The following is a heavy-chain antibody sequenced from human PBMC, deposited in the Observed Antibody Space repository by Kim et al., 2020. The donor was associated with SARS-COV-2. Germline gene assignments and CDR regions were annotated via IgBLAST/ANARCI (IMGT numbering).Heavy chain of an antibody. Sequence: GGSLRLSCAASGFTFSSYGMHWVRQAPGKGLEWVAVIWYDGSNKYYADSVKGRFTISRDNSKNTLYLQMNSLRAEDTAVYYCARESYIAAAGRGRYYFDYWGQGTLVTVSS. J-gene: IGHJ4*02. CDR3: ARESYIAAAGRGRYYFDY. V-gene: IGHV3-33*01. CDR2: IWYDGSNK. D-gene: IGHD6-13*01. CDR1: GFTFSSYG.